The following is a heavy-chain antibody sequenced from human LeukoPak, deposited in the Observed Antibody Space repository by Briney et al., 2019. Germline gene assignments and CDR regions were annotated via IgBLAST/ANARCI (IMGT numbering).Heavy chain of an antibody. CDR3: VKNGWLDY. D-gene: IGHD6-19*01. J-gene: IGHJ4*02. CDR2: ISDGGYYT. CDR1: GFKFSDAY. V-gene: IGHV3-11*06. Sequence: GGSLRLSCTASGFKFSDAYMNWIRQAPGTGLEWVAYISDGGYYTDYADSVKGRFTISRDNAKNSLYLQLNSLRAEDTAVYYCVKNGWLDYWGQGILVTVSS.